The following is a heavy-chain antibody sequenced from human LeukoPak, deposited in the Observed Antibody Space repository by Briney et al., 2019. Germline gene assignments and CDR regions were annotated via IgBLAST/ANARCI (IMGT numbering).Heavy chain of an antibody. Sequence: SETLSLTCTVSGGSISSYYWSWIRQPPGKGLEWIGYIYYSGSTNYNPSLKSRVTISVDTSKNQFSLKLSSVTASDTAVYYCATQPSGDVVPIYTGYWYFDLWGRGTLVTVSS. CDR1: GGSISSYY. V-gene: IGHV4-59*08. CDR2: IYYSGST. CDR3: ATQPSGDVVPIYTGYWYFDL. J-gene: IGHJ2*01. D-gene: IGHD5-12*01.